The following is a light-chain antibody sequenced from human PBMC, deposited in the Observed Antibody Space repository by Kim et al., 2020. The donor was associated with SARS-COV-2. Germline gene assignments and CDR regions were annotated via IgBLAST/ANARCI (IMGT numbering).Light chain of an antibody. J-gene: IGLJ3*02. CDR2: VNSDGSH. CDR1: SGHSSYA. CDR3: QTWGTGMV. Sequence: GAAFKLACTLSSGHSSYAIAWHQQQPGKGPRYLMKVNSDGSHSKGDGIPDRFSGSSSGAERYLTISSLQSEDEADYYCQTWGTGMVFGGGTQLTVL. V-gene: IGLV4-69*01.